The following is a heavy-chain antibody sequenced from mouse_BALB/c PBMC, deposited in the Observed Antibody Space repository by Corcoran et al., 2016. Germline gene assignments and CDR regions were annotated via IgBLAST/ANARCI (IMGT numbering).Heavy chain of an antibody. D-gene: IGHD3-3*01. Sequence: QVQLQQSGPELVKPGASVTMSCKASGYTFTDYVISWVKPRTGQGLELIGEIYPGSGSTYYNEKFKGKATLTADKSSNTAYMQLSSLTSEDSAVYFCARGGTWGQGTLVTVSA. CDR2: IYPGSGST. J-gene: IGHJ3*01. CDR1: GYTFTDYV. CDR3: ARGGT. V-gene: IGHV1-81*01.